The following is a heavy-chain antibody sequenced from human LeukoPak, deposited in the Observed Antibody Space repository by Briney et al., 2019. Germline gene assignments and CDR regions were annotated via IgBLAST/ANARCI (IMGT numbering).Heavy chain of an antibody. Sequence: PSETLSLTCTVSGGSISSSSYYWGWIRQPPGKGLEWIGSIYYSGSTYYNPSLKSRVTISVDTSKNQFSLKPSSVTAADTAVYYCARHRTLPHDYVWGSYRYTSQFDYWGQGTLVTVSS. V-gene: IGHV4-39*01. CDR3: ARHRTLPHDYVWGSYRYTSQFDY. D-gene: IGHD3-16*02. CDR1: GGSISSSSYY. CDR2: IYYSGST. J-gene: IGHJ4*02.